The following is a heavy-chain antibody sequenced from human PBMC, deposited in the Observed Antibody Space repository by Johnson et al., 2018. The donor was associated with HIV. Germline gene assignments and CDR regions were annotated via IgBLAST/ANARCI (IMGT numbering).Heavy chain of an antibody. Sequence: QVQLVESGGGVVQPGRSLRLSCVASGFIFSNFAMHWVRQAPGKGLEWMAIISYDGSKKYYADSVKGRFTISRDNSKNTVFLEMNSLRAEDTAVFYCARVSGSGADYYDIMNDAVDIWGQGTMVTVSS. V-gene: IGHV3-30-3*01. CDR2: ISYDGSKK. CDR1: GFIFSNFA. CDR3: ARVSGSGADYYDIMNDAVDI. J-gene: IGHJ3*02. D-gene: IGHD3-22*01.